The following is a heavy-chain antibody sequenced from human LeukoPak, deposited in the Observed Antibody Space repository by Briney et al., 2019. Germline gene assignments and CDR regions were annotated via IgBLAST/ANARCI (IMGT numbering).Heavy chain of an antibody. CDR2: IIPIFGTA. D-gene: IGHD1-26*01. Sequence: SVKVSCKASGGTFSSYAISWVRQAPGQGLEWMGRIIPIFGTANYAQKFQGRVTITTDESTSTAYMELSSLRSEDTAVYYCAKDRRGSGSPRGLDYWGQGTLVTVSS. CDR3: AKDRRGSGSPRGLDY. CDR1: GGTFSSYA. J-gene: IGHJ4*02. V-gene: IGHV1-69*05.